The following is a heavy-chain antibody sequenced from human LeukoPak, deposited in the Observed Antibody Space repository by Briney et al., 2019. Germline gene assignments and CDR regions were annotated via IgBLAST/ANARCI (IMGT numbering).Heavy chain of an antibody. D-gene: IGHD2-21*02. CDR3: ARSPRVVTDPPDY. V-gene: IGHV4-34*01. J-gene: IGHJ4*02. CDR1: GGSFSGYY. Sequence: SETLSLTCAVYGGSFSGYYWSWIRQPPGKGLEWIGEINHSGSTNYNPSLKRRITISVDTSKDQFSWKRSSVTAADTAVNYGARSPRVVTDPPDYWGQGTLVTVSS. CDR2: INHSGST.